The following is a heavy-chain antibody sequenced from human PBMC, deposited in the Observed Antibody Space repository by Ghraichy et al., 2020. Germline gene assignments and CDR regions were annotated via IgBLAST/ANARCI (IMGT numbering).Heavy chain of an antibody. CDR2: VNPDGVEK. CDR1: GFTFSTYW. V-gene: IGHV3-7*01. Sequence: GESLRLSCVASGFTFSTYWMTWIRQIPGKGPEWVANVNPDGVEKNYVDSVKGRFTISRDNAKNSLYLQIESLRAEDTAIFYCARSNWNLYDLWGQGTLVSVSS. D-gene: IGHD1-1*01. CDR3: ARSNWNLYDL. J-gene: IGHJ5*02.